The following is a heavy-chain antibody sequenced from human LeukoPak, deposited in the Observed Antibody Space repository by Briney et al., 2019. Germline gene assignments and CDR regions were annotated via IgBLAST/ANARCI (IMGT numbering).Heavy chain of an antibody. CDR3: VREHSKVFEP. CDR1: GFSFSDYD. CDR2: ITTAGDI. Sequence: GSLRLSCAASGFSFSDYDMHWVRQATGKGLEWVSGITTAGDISYPGSVKGRFIISRENAKNSLYLQMNRLRAEDTAVYYCVREHSKVFEPWGQGTLVTVSS. J-gene: IGHJ5*02. V-gene: IGHV3-13*01.